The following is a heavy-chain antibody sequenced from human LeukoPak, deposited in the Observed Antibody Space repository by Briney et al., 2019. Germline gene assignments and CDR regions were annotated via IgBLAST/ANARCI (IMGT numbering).Heavy chain of an antibody. J-gene: IGHJ4*02. CDR3: AKAVGSISWSFDY. V-gene: IGHV3-21*01. D-gene: IGHD6-13*01. Sequence: GGSLRLSCAASGFTLRSYTMNWVRQAPGKGLEWVSSIGISSNKMYYADSVKGRFTISRDNSKSTLYLQMDSLRGDDAAVYYCAKAVGSISWSFDYWGQGTLVTVSS. CDR1: GFTLRSYT. CDR2: IGISSNKM.